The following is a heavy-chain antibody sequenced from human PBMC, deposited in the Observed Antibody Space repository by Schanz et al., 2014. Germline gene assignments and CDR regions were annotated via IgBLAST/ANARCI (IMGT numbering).Heavy chain of an antibody. Sequence: VQLLESGGGLVQPGGSLRLSCVASGFTFSSYAMSWVRQAPGKGLEWIGYIYDGGSTYYNPSLKSRVTISVDTSKNQFSLRLSSVTAADTAVYYCARRHHFRSGPYYYYYMDVWGKGTTVTVSS. J-gene: IGHJ6*03. V-gene: IGHV4-59*12. CDR3: ARRHHFRSGPYYYYYMDV. D-gene: IGHD3-3*02. CDR2: IYDGGST. CDR1: GFTFSSYA.